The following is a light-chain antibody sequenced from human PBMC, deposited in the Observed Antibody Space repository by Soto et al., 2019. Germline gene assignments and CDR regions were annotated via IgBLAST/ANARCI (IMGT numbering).Light chain of an antibody. CDR1: QTISSW. CDR2: KAS. Sequence: DIQMTQSPSTLSGSVGDRVTITCRASQTISSWLAWYQQKPGKAPKLLIYKASTLKSGVPSRFSGTGSGTDFTLTISSLQPEDFATYYCQESYNTVTFGPGTKVDI. V-gene: IGKV1-5*03. CDR3: QESYNTVT. J-gene: IGKJ3*01.